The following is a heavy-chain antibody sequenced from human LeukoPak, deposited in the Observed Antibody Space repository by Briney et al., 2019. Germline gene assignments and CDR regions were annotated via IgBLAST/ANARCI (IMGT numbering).Heavy chain of an antibody. CDR2: TSYDGSKN. Sequence: GGSLRLSCAASGFTFSTYGMHWVRQSPGKGLEWVALTSYDGSKNCYGDSVKGRFTISRDNSKNTGYLQVNSVRAEDTAVYYCARVDSSGWNAYFYYLDVWGKGSTGTVSS. CDR1: GFTFSTYG. D-gene: IGHD6-19*01. CDR3: ARVDSSGWNAYFYYLDV. J-gene: IGHJ6*03. V-gene: IGHV3-30*03.